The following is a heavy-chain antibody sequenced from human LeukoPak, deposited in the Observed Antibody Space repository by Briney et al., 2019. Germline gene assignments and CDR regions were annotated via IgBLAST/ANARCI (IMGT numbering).Heavy chain of an antibody. D-gene: IGHD2-15*01. V-gene: IGHV4-39*01. CDR2: VYYSGST. Sequence: SETLSLTCTVSGGSISSSPYYWGWIRQPPGKGLEWIGSVYYSGSTSYNPPLKSRVSISVDTSKNQSSLKLSSVTAADTAVYYCARQGRGIVVVVAATKWYFDLWGRGTLVTVSS. CDR3: ARQGRGIVVVVAATKWYFDL. CDR1: GGSISSSPYY. J-gene: IGHJ2*01.